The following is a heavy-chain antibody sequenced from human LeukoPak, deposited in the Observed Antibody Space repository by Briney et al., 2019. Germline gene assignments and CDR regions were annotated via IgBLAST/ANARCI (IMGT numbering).Heavy chain of an antibody. J-gene: IGHJ4*02. CDR1: GFSSSRYA. Sequence: GGSLRLSCAPSGFSSSRYAMSWVRQAPGEGLEWVSTISGSGGSTYYADSVKGRFTISRDNSRNTLYLQMNSLRAEDTAVYYCAKNPDRIAVAGTVFDYWGQGTLVTVSS. D-gene: IGHD6-19*01. CDR3: AKNPDRIAVAGTVFDY. CDR2: ISGSGGST. V-gene: IGHV3-23*01.